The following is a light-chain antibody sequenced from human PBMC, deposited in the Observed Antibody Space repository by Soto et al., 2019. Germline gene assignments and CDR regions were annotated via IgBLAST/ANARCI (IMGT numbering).Light chain of an antibody. Sequence: QSALTQPASVSGSPGQSITISCTGTSSDVGGYNYVSWYQQHPGKAPKLMIYDVSNRPSGVSNRFSGSKSGNTASLTISGLQAEDEADYYCSSYTSSSTPVFGGGTKFTVL. CDR2: DVS. J-gene: IGLJ2*01. CDR3: SSYTSSSTPV. CDR1: SSDVGGYNY. V-gene: IGLV2-14*01.